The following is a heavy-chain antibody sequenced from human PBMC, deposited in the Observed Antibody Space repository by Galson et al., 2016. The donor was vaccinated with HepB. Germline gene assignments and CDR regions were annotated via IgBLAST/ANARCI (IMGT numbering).Heavy chain of an antibody. CDR2: IYIGGST. V-gene: IGHV3-53*01. CDR3: ARDYSSSSRYNYFDY. D-gene: IGHD6-6*01. J-gene: IGHJ4*02. Sequence: SLRLSCAASGFTVSSNYMSWVRQAPGKGLEWVSVIYIGGSTYYADSVKGRFTISRDNSKNTLYLQMNSLRAEDTAVYYCARDYSSSSRYNYFDYWGQGTLVTVSS. CDR1: GFTVSSNY.